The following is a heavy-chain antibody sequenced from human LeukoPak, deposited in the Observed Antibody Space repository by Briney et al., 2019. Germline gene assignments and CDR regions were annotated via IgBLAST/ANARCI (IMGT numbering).Heavy chain of an antibody. CDR3: ARYVRRITIFGVVTNMDV. V-gene: IGHV4-34*01. CDR2: INHSGST. J-gene: IGHJ6*03. D-gene: IGHD3-3*01. Sequence: SETLSLTCAVYGGSFSGYYWSWIRQPPGKGLEWIGEINHSGSTNYNPSLKSRVTISVDTSKNQFSLKLNSVTAADTAVYYCARYVRRITIFGVVTNMDVWGKGTTVTVSS. CDR1: GGSFSGYY.